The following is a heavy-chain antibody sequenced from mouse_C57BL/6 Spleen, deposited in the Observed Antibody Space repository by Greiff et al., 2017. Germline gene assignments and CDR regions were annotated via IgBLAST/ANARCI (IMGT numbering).Heavy chain of an antibody. CDR1: GFTFSSYA. CDR3: AREGSSHFDY. D-gene: IGHD1-1*01. Sequence: DVMLVESGGGLVKPGGSLKLSCAASGFTFSSYAMSWVRQTPEKRLEWVATISDGGSYTYYPDNVKGRFTISRDNAKNNLYLQMSHLKSEDTAMYYCAREGSSHFDYWGQGTTRTVSS. CDR2: ISDGGSYT. J-gene: IGHJ2*01. V-gene: IGHV5-4*01.